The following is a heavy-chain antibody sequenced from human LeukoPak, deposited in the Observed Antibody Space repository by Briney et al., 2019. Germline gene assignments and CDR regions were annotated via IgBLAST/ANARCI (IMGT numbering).Heavy chain of an antibody. D-gene: IGHD6-19*01. CDR1: GGSISSSSYY. CDR2: IYYSGST. V-gene: IGHV4-39*07. CDR3: ARFGSGWWYNDY. J-gene: IGHJ4*02. Sequence: SETLSLTCTVSGGSISSSSYYWGWIRQPPGKGLEWIGSIYYSGSTYYNPSLKGRVTISIDTSKNQFSLKLSSVTAADTAVYYCARFGSGWWYNDYWGQGTLVTVSS.